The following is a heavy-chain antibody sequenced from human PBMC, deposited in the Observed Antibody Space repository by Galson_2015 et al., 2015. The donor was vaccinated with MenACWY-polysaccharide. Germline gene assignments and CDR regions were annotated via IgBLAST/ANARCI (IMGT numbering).Heavy chain of an antibody. CDR2: IQYDGSNK. D-gene: IGHD2-2*01. CDR3: AREGSRIVFHAFDI. CDR1: GSRFSNSG. V-gene: IGHV3-33*01. J-gene: IGHJ3*02. Sequence: SLRLSCAASGSRFSNSGMHWVRQAPGKGLEWVAVIQYDGSNKVYADFVKGRFTISRDNSKNTVFLEMNTLGVEDTAVYYCAREGSRIVFHAFDIWGRGTMVTVSS.